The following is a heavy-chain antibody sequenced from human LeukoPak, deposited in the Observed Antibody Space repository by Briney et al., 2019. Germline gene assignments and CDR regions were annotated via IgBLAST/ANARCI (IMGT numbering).Heavy chain of an antibody. Sequence: GGSLRLSCVASGFTFSSYAMHWVRQAPGKGLEWVAVISYDGSNKYYADSVKGRFTISRDNAKNSLYLQMNSLRAEDTAVYYCARGSPNEYDSSGYYSPLGYWGQGTLVIVST. CDR2: ISYDGSNK. CDR1: GFTFSSYA. CDR3: ARGSPNEYDSSGYYSPLGY. D-gene: IGHD3-22*01. V-gene: IGHV3-30-3*01. J-gene: IGHJ4*02.